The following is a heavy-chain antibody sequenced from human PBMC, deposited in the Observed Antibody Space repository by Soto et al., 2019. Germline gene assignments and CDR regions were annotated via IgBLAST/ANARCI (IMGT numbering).Heavy chain of an antibody. CDR1: GGSISSGDYY. V-gene: IGHV4-30-4*01. CDR2: IYYSGST. Sequence: QVQLQESGPGLMKPSQTLSLTCTVSGGSISSGDYYWSWIRQPPGKGLEWIGYIYYSGSTYYNPSLKSRVTISVDTSKNQFSLKLSSVTAADTAVYYCARVYDSSGYYGAEFDYWGQGTLVTVSS. J-gene: IGHJ4*02. D-gene: IGHD3-22*01. CDR3: ARVYDSSGYYGAEFDY.